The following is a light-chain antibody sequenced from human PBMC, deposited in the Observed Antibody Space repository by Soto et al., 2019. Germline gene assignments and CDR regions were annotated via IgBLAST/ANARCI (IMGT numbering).Light chain of an antibody. V-gene: IGKV1-8*01. CDR2: AAS. J-gene: IGKJ1*01. CDR3: QQYYSYPRT. Sequence: AIRMTQSPSSFSASTGDRVTITCRASQSISSYLAWYQQKPGKAPKLLIYAASTLQSGVPSRFSGSGSGTDFTLTISCPQSEDFATYYCQQYYSYPRTFGQGTKVDIK. CDR1: QSISSY.